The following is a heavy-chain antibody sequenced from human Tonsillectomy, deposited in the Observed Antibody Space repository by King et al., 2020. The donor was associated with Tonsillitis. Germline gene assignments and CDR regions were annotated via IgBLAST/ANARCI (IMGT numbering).Heavy chain of an antibody. CDR1: GFTFSSYA. CDR3: AKESSSWPKTYDDY. J-gene: IGHJ4*02. V-gene: IGHV3-23*04. CDR2: ISTSGGST. Sequence: EVQLVESGGGLVQPGGSLRLSCAASGFTFSSYAMSWVRQAPGKGLEWVSAISTSGGSTYYADSVKGRFTISRDNSKNTLYLQMNSPRAEDTAIYYCAKESSSWPKTYDDYWGQGTLVTVSS. D-gene: IGHD6-13*01.